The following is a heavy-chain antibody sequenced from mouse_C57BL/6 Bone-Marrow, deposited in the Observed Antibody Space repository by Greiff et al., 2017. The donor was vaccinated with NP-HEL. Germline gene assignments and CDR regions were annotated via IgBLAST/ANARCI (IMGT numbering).Heavy chain of an antibody. V-gene: IGHV1-81*01. CDR2: IYPRSGNT. CDR3: ARSWGYGYDNY. CDR1: GYTFTSYG. J-gene: IGHJ2*01. Sequence: LVESGAELARPGASVKLSCKASGYTFTSYGISWVKQRTGQGLEWIGEIYPRSGNTYYNEKFKGKATLTADKSSSTAYMELRSLTSEDSAVYFCARSWGYGYDNYWGQGTTLTVSS. D-gene: IGHD2-2*01.